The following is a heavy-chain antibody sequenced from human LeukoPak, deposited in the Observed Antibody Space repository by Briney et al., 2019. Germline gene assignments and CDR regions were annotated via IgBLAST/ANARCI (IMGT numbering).Heavy chain of an antibody. V-gene: IGHV1-69*05. CDR3: AWTEATTSRYYYYYYMDV. Sequence: GPQVKVSCKASGGTFSSYAISWVRQAPGQGLEWMGGIIPIFGTANYAQKFQGRVTITTDESTSTAYMELSSLRSEDTAVYYCAWTEATTSRYYYYYYMDVWGQGTTVTVSS. CDR1: GGTFSSYA. CDR2: IIPIFGTA. J-gene: IGHJ6*03. D-gene: IGHD4-11*01.